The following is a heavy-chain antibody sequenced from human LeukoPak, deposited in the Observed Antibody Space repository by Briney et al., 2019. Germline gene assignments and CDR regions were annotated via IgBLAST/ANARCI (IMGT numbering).Heavy chain of an antibody. J-gene: IGHJ3*02. Sequence: ASVKVSCKVSGYTLTELSMHWVRQAPGKGLEWMGGFDPEDGETIYAQKFQGRVTMTEDASTDTAYMELSSLRSEDTAVYYCATPNPQLEDQDAFDISGQGTMVTVSS. V-gene: IGHV1-24*01. CDR3: ATPNPQLEDQDAFDI. CDR1: GYTLTELS. D-gene: IGHD1-1*01. CDR2: FDPEDGET.